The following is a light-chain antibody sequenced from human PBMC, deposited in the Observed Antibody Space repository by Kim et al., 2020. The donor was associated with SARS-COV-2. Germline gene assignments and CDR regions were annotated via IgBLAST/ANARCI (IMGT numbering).Light chain of an antibody. CDR3: QAWDSSTVV. J-gene: IGLJ2*01. CDR2: QDS. V-gene: IGLV3-1*01. CDR1: KLGDKY. Sequence: VAPGQTASITCSGDKLGDKYACWYQQKPGQSTVLVIYQDSKRPTGIPERFSGSNSGNTTTLTISGTQAMDEADYYCQAWDSSTVVFGGGTQLTVL.